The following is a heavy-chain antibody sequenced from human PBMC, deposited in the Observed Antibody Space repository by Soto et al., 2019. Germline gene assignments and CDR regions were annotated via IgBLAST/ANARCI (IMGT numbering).Heavy chain of an antibody. CDR3: AREHTAMGHYYYGMDV. Sequence: QVQLVQSGAEVKKPGSSVKVSCKASGGTFSSHAISWVRQAPGQVLEWMGGIIPIFGTANYAQKFQGRVTITADESTSTAYMELSSLRSEDTAVYYCAREHTAMGHYYYGMDVWGQGTTVTVSS. CDR2: IIPIFGTA. CDR1: GGTFSSHA. J-gene: IGHJ6*02. D-gene: IGHD5-18*01. V-gene: IGHV1-69*12.